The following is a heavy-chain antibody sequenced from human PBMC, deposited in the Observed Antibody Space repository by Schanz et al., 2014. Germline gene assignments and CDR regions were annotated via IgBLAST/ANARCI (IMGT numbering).Heavy chain of an antibody. V-gene: IGHV3-48*02. CDR2: IGSSSTTM. D-gene: IGHD3-9*01. CDR3: ARDHPHRGVTGYYNDV. CDR1: GFTFFTYN. Sequence: EVYLVESGGGLVQPGGSLRLSCAASGFTFFTYNMNWVRQAPGRGLEWISYIGSSSTTMYYADCVKGRFTISRDNAKNSLYLQMNSLRDEDTAVYYCARDHPHRGVTGYYNDVWGQGTSVTVSS. J-gene: IGHJ6*02.